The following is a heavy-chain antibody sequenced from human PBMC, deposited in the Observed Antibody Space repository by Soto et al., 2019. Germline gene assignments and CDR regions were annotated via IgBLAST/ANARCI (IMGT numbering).Heavy chain of an antibody. CDR1: GYTFTGYY. J-gene: IGHJ4*02. D-gene: IGHD1-7*01. V-gene: IGHV1-2*02. CDR3: ARWAPDYVAGTIRNDY. Sequence: ASVKVSCKASGYTFTGYYMHWVRQAPGQGLEWMGWINPNSGGTNYAQKFQGRVTMTRDTSTSTAYMELSRLRSDDTAVYYCARWAPDYVAGTIRNDYWGQGTLVTVSS. CDR2: INPNSGGT.